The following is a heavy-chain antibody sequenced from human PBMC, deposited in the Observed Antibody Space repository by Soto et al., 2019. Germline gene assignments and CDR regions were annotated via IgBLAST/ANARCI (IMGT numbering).Heavy chain of an antibody. CDR2: INHSGST. CDR3: ARGRYSSRDRPFFLDY. CDR1: SGSFSGYY. Sequence: PSETLSLTCAVYSGSFSGYYWSWIRQPPGKGLEWIGEINHSGSTNYNPSLKSRVTISVDTSKNQFSLKLSSVTAADTAVYYCARGRYSSRDRPFFLDYWGQGTLVTVSS. D-gene: IGHD6-19*01. J-gene: IGHJ4*02. V-gene: IGHV4-34*01.